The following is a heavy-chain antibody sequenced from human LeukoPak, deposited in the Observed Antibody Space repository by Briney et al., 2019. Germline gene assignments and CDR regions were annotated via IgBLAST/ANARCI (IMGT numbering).Heavy chain of an antibody. J-gene: IGHJ6*02. CDR3: ARDGGNSPYYYYGMDV. CDR2: INPNSGGT. V-gene: IGHV1-2*02. D-gene: IGHD4-23*01. Sequence: GASVKVSCTASGYTFTGYYMHWVRQAPGQGLEWMGWINPNSGGTNYAQKFQGRVTMTRDTSISTAYMELGRLRSDDTAVYYCARDGGNSPYYYYGMDVWGQGTTVTVSS. CDR1: GYTFTGYY.